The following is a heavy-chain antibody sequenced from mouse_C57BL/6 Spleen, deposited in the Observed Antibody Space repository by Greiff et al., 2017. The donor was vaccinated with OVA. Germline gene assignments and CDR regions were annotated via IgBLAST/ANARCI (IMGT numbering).Heavy chain of an antibody. CDR3: AREGSYYGSTWFAY. J-gene: IGHJ3*01. CDR1: GFNIKDYY. V-gene: IGHV14-2*01. CDR2: IDPEDGET. D-gene: IGHD1-1*01. Sequence: VQLKQSGAELVKPGASVKLSCTASGFNIKDYYMHWVKQRTEQGLEWIGRIDPEDGETKSAPKFQGKATITADTSSNTAYLQLSSLTSEDTAVYYCAREGSYYGSTWFAYWGQGTLVTVSA.